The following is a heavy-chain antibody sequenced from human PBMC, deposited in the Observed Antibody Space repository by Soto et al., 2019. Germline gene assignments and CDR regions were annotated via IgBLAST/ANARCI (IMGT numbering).Heavy chain of an antibody. CDR3: AKDRGAGYSSSWYSGLDYFDY. V-gene: IGHV3-23*01. CDR1: GFTFSSYA. CDR2: ISGSGGST. Sequence: PGGSLRLSCAASGFTFSSYAMSWVRQAPGKGLEWVSAISGSGGSTYYADSVKGRFTISRDNSKNTLYLQMDSLRAEDTAVYYCAKDRGAGYSSSWYSGLDYFDYWGQGTLVTVSS. J-gene: IGHJ4*02. D-gene: IGHD6-13*01.